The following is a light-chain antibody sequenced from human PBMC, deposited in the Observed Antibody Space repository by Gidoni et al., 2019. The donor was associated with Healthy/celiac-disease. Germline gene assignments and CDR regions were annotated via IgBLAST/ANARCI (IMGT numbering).Light chain of an antibody. J-gene: IGKJ1*01. Sequence: DIVMTQSPDSLAVSLGERATINCKSSQSVLYSSNNKNYLAWYQQKPGQPPKLLIYWASTRESGVPDRFSGSGSGTDFPLTISSLQAEDVAVYYCQQYYRLGTFXQXTKVEIK. CDR1: QSVLYSSNNKNY. V-gene: IGKV4-1*01. CDR3: QQYYRLGT. CDR2: WAS.